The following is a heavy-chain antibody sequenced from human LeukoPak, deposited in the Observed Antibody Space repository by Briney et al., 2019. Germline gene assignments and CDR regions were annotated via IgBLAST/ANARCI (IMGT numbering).Heavy chain of an antibody. D-gene: IGHD6-19*01. J-gene: IGHJ4*02. CDR3: ATVAGTVWYFDY. Sequence: PSGTLSLTCAVSGDSISSNNWWSWVRQPPGKGLEWIGEIYHSGSTNYNPSLKSRVTISVDKSKNQFSLKLSSVTAADTAVYYCATVAGTVWYFDYWGQGTLVTVSS. V-gene: IGHV4-4*02. CDR2: IYHSGST. CDR1: GDSISSNNW.